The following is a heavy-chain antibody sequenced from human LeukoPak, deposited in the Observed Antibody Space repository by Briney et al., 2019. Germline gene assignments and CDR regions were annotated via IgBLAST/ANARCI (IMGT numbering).Heavy chain of an antibody. J-gene: IGHJ4*02. D-gene: IGHD4-23*01. Sequence: PGGSLRLSCAASGFTFSSYAMSWVRQAPGKGLEWVAVISYDGSNKYYADSVKGRFTISRDNSKNTLYLQMNSLRAEDTAVYYCARDPSGGGDYWGQGTLVTVSS. CDR1: GFTFSSYA. CDR2: ISYDGSNK. V-gene: IGHV3-30-3*01. CDR3: ARDPSGGGDY.